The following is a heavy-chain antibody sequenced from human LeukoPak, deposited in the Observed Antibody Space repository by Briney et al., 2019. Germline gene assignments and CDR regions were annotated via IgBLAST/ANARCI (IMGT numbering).Heavy chain of an antibody. Sequence: GGSLRLSCAASGFTFSSYSMNWVRQAPGKGLEWVSSIGSSSGYIYYADSVKGRFTISRDNAKNSLYLQMNSLRAEDTAVYYCARGSPVDTGVGDYWGQGTLVTVPS. D-gene: IGHD5-18*01. CDR2: IGSSSGYI. CDR3: ARGSPVDTGVGDY. V-gene: IGHV3-21*01. J-gene: IGHJ4*02. CDR1: GFTFSSYS.